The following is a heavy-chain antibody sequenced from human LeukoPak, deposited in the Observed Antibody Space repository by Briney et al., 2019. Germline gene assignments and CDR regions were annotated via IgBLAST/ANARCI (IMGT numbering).Heavy chain of an antibody. CDR2: ISYDGSSK. CDR3: ARESLDGGDYFDY. J-gene: IGHJ4*02. CDR1: GFTFSSYG. Sequence: GGSLRLSCAASGFTFSSYGMHRVRQAPGKGLEWVAVISYDGSSKYYADSVKGRFTISRDNSKNTLYLQMNSLRAEDTAVYYCARESLDGGDYFDYWGQGTRVTVSS. V-gene: IGHV3-30*03. D-gene: IGHD3-3*01.